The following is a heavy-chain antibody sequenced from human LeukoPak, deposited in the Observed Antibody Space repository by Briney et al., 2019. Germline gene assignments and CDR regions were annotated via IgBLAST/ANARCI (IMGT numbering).Heavy chain of an antibody. J-gene: IGHJ4*02. D-gene: IGHD3-10*01. CDR2: ISGSGGST. CDR1: GFTFSSYG. CDR3: AKDLSLWFGEPYFDY. Sequence: GGSLRLSRAASGFTFSSYGMSWVRQAPGKGLKWVSAISGSGGSTYYADSVKGRFTISRDNSKNTLYLQMNSLRAEDTAVYYCAKDLSLWFGEPYFDYWGQGTLVTVSS. V-gene: IGHV3-23*01.